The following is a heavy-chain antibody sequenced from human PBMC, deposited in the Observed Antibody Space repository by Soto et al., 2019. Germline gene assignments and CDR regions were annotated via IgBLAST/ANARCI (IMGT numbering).Heavy chain of an antibody. J-gene: IGHJ4*02. CDR3: ARSGHLFDD. V-gene: IGHV4-34*01. CDR1: GGSFNDYY. D-gene: IGHD3-10*01. CDR2: INHTGHT. Sequence: QVQLQQWGAGLLKPSETLSLTCAVYGGSFNDYYWSWIRQPPGKGLEWIGEINHTGHTNYNPSLKSRVTISVDTSKNQFSLKMSSVTAEDTAVYYWARSGHLFDDWGQGILVTVSS.